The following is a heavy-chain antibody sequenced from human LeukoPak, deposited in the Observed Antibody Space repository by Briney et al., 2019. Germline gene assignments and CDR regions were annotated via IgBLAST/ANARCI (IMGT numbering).Heavy chain of an antibody. CDR1: GGSISSGGHS. Sequence: PSETLSLTCTVSGGSISSGGHSWSWIRQPPGKGLEWIGYIYHSGSGSTYYNPSLKSRVTISVDTSKNQFSLKLSSVTAADTAVYYCARNVPAGNYGMDVWGQGTTVTVSS. J-gene: IGHJ6*02. CDR2: IYHSGSGST. V-gene: IGHV4-30-2*02. CDR3: ARNVPAGNYGMDV. D-gene: IGHD2-2*01.